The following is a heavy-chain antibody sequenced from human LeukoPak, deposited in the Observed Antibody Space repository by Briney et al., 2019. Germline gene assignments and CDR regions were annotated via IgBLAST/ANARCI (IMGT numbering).Heavy chain of an antibody. CDR1: GFTFSSYA. Sequence: GGSLRLSCAASGFTFSSYAMSWVRQAPGTGLEWVSTISGSGGSTYYADSVKGRFTISRHNSKNTLYLQMNRLRAEDTAVYYCARPYDSSGYYYSWGAFDIWGQGTMVTVSS. J-gene: IGHJ3*02. CDR3: ARPYDSSGYYYSWGAFDI. CDR2: ISGSGGST. V-gene: IGHV3-23*01. D-gene: IGHD3-22*01.